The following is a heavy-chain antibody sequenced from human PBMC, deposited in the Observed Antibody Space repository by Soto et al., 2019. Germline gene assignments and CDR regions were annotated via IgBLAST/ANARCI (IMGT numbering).Heavy chain of an antibody. CDR1: GYPFIEFY. Sequence: ASVKVSCKASGYPFIEFYIHWVRQAPGQGLEWMGWVNPHSCGTNYAQKFQGRVTLTRDTALRTIYMDLHSLRFDDTAMYYCARVHNDMDPYYFDYWGQGTLVTVSS. CDR3: ARVHNDMDPYYFDY. V-gene: IGHV1-2*02. CDR2: VNPHSCGT. J-gene: IGHJ4*02. D-gene: IGHD3-9*01.